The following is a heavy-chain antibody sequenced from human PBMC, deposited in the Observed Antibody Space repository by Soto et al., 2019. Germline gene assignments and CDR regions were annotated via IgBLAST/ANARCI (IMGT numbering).Heavy chain of an antibody. CDR1: GGSFSGYY. CDR3: ARTVTSSSPYYFDY. Sequence: QVQLQQWGAGLLKPSETLCLTCAVYGGSFSGYYWSWIRQPPGKGLEWIGEINHSGSTNYNPSLKSRVTISVDTSKHQFSLKLSSVTAADTAVYYCARTVTSSSPYYFDYWGQGTLVTVSS. J-gene: IGHJ4*02. D-gene: IGHD4-4*01. V-gene: IGHV4-34*01. CDR2: INHSGST.